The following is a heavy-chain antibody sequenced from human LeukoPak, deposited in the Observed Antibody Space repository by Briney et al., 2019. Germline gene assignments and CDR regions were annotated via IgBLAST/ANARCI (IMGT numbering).Heavy chain of an antibody. CDR2: ISGSGDST. Sequence: GGSLRLSCEVSGFTFSRYAMSWVRQAPGKGMEWVSAISGSGDSTYYADSVKGRFTISRDNSKNTLYLQMNSLRAEDTAVYYCARSFGYGVDGFDIWGQGTMVTVSS. J-gene: IGHJ3*02. V-gene: IGHV3-23*01. CDR3: ARSFGYGVDGFDI. CDR1: GFTFSRYA. D-gene: IGHD5-18*01.